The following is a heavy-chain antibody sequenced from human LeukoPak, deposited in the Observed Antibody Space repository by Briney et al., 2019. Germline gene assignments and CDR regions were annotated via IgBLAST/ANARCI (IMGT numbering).Heavy chain of an antibody. Sequence: ASVKVSCKASGFTFTSSAMQWVRQARGQRLEWIGWIVVGSGNTNYAQKFQERVTITRDMSTSTAYMELSSLRSEDTAVYYCAAVPQVSSGRKGRYYYGMDVWGQGTTVTVSS. CDR2: IVVGSGNT. V-gene: IGHV1-58*02. CDR1: GFTFTSSA. J-gene: IGHJ6*02. D-gene: IGHD3-22*01. CDR3: AAVPQVSSGRKGRYYYGMDV.